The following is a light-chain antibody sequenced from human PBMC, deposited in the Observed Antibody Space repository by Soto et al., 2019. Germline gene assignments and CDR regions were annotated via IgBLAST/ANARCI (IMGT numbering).Light chain of an antibody. CDR3: QQYNNWPWT. V-gene: IGKV3-15*01. CDR2: SAS. CDR1: QSISDT. Sequence: EIVMTQSPATLSVSPGGRATLSCRASQSISDTLAWYQQKPGQAPRLLIYSASRRATGFPGRFSGSGSGTDFTLTISSLQSEDLAVYSCQQYNNWPWTFGQGTKVEIK. J-gene: IGKJ1*01.